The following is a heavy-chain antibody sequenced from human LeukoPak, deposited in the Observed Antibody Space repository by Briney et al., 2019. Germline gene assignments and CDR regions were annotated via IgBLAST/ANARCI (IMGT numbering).Heavy chain of an antibody. D-gene: IGHD2-2*02. Sequence: PGGSLRLSCAASGFTFSSYDMHWVRQAPGKGLEWVAVISYDGSNKYYADSVKGRFTISRDNSKNTLYLQMNSLRAEDTAVYYCAKAGGQLLYPSYYGGMDVWGQGTTVTVSS. CDR1: GFTFSSYD. J-gene: IGHJ6*02. V-gene: IGHV3-30*18. CDR3: AKAGGQLLYPSYYGGMDV. CDR2: ISYDGSNK.